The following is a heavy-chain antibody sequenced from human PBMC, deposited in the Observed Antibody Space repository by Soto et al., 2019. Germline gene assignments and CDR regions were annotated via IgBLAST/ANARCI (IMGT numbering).Heavy chain of an antibody. Sequence: QLQLQESGPGLVKPSETLSLTCTVSGGSISGYYWSWIRQPPGKGLDWIAYIYYSRSSNSNPSLPSRVAISGDTSKNQFSLTVSSVTDADTAVYYCARHSNEYRKSLDYWGQGTLVTVSS. CDR1: GGSISGYY. V-gene: IGHV4-59*08. CDR2: IYYSRSS. CDR3: ARHSNEYRKSLDY. D-gene: IGHD1-1*01. J-gene: IGHJ4*02.